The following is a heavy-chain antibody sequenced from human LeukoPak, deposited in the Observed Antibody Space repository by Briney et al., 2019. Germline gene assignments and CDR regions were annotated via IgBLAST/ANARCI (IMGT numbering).Heavy chain of an antibody. CDR1: GFTFSSYE. Sequence: PGGSLRLSCAASGFTFSSYEMNWVRQAPGKGLEWVSYISSSGSTIYYADSVKGRFTISRDNAKNSLYLQMNSLRAEDTAVYYCARDAPGHYYYYMDVWGKGTTVTISS. J-gene: IGHJ6*03. CDR3: ARDAPGHYYYYMDV. V-gene: IGHV3-48*03. CDR2: ISSSGSTI.